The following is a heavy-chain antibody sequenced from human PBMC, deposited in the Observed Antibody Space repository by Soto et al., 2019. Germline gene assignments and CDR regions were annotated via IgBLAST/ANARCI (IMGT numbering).Heavy chain of an antibody. D-gene: IGHD6-19*01. CDR1: GGSVSSGVHY. V-gene: IGHV4-30-4*01. J-gene: IGHJ4*02. CDR3: ATESSCSSPLHLDF. Sequence: PSETLSLTCSVSGGSVSSGVHYWSWIRQPPGKGLEWIGYVYYTGSTYYNPSLESRVTISLDTSKNQFSLKMKSVTASDAAVYYCATESSCSSPLHLDFWGQGALVTVSS. CDR2: VYYTGST.